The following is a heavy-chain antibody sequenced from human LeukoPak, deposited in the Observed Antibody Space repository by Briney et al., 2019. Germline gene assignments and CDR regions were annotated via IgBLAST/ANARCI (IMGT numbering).Heavy chain of an antibody. CDR1: GFTFSSYA. Sequence: GGSLRLSCAASGFTFSSYALHWVRQAPGKGLDWVAFISYDGSNKYYADSVEGRFAISRDNSKNTLYLQMNSLRAEDTAVYYCAKALLIAAALYYWGQGTLVTVSS. V-gene: IGHV3-30*09. J-gene: IGHJ4*02. CDR2: ISYDGSNK. D-gene: IGHD6-13*01. CDR3: AKALLIAAALYY.